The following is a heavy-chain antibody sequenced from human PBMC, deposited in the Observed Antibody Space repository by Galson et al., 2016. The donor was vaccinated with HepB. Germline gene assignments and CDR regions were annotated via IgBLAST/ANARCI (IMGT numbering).Heavy chain of an antibody. Sequence: ETLSLTCSVSGGSTSGYYWTWIRQPPGKGLEWIGLIHSSGSTTYNPSLKSRFTISIDTSINHFFLRLRSVTAADTAVYYCARGPTALTDAFDIWGQGTMVTVSS. CDR1: GGSTSGYY. V-gene: IGHV4-59*01. J-gene: IGHJ3*02. D-gene: IGHD2-21*02. CDR3: ARGPTALTDAFDI. CDR2: IHSSGST.